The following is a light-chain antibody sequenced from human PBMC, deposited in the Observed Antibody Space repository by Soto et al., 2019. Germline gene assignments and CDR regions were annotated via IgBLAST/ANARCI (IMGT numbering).Light chain of an antibody. CDR1: SSDVGAYNF. Sequence: QSVLTQPASVSGSPGLSITISCTGTSSDVGAYNFVSWYQQHPDKAPKLMIFDVSNRPSGVSNRFSGSKSGNTASLTISGLQSEDEAEYYCGSYKTSSTYVFGTGTKVTVL. CDR2: DVS. J-gene: IGLJ1*01. CDR3: GSYKTSSTYV. V-gene: IGLV2-14*03.